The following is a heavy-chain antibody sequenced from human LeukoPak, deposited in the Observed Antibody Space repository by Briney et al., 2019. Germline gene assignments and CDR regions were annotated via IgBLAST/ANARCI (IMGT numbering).Heavy chain of an antibody. CDR3: ARERGRNEDYLDY. Sequence: SVKVSCKASGGTFSSHTIAWVCQLPGQGREWMRGIVPIFGTATYAQKFQGRVTITADESTSTVYMEVSSLRSEDSAAYYCARERGRNEDYLDYWGQGTLVTVSS. J-gene: IGHJ4*02. V-gene: IGHV1-69*13. D-gene: IGHD1-1*01. CDR2: IVPIFGTA. CDR1: GGTFSSHT.